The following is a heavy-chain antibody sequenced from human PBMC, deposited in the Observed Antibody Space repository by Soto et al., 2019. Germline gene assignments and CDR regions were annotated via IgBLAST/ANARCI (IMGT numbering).Heavy chain of an antibody. CDR3: ERATRPYYYGSGSQFAP. D-gene: IGHD3-10*01. J-gene: IGHJ5*02. CDR2: IFSNDEK. CDR1: GFSLSNARMG. V-gene: IGHV2-26*01. Sequence: QVTLKESGPVLVKPTETLTLTCTVSGFSLSNARMGVSWIRQPPGKALEWLAHIFSNDEKSYSTSLKSRLTISKDTSKSQVVLTMTDLDPVDTATYYCERATRPYYYGSGSQFAPWGQGTLVTVSS.